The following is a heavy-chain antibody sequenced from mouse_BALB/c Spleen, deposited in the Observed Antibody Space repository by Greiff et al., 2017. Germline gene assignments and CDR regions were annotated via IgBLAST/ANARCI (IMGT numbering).Heavy chain of an antibody. D-gene: IGHD2-5*01. Sequence: VQLQQSGAELVRPGTSVKISCKASGYTFTNYWLGWVKQRPGHGLEWIGDIYPGGGYTNYNEKFKGKATLTADTSSSTAYMQLSSLTSEDSAVYFCARLRDSNYPSYAMDYWGQGTSVTVSS. J-gene: IGHJ4*01. CDR2: IYPGGGYT. V-gene: IGHV1-63*02. CDR1: GYTFTNYW. CDR3: ARLRDSNYPSYAMDY.